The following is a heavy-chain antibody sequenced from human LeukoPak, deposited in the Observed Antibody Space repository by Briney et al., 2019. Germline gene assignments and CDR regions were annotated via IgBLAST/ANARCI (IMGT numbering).Heavy chain of an antibody. CDR3: AREEYSAAFFDY. V-gene: IGHV6-1*01. CDR2: TYYRSKWYT. Sequence: SQTLSLTCAISGDSFSADSAAWNWIRQSPSRGLEWLGRTYYRSKWYTDYAASMKSRITIIPDTSRNQFSLQLKSMTPEDTALYFRAREEYSAAFFDYWGQGTLVTVSS. J-gene: IGHJ4*02. CDR1: GDSFSADSAA. D-gene: IGHD2/OR15-2a*01.